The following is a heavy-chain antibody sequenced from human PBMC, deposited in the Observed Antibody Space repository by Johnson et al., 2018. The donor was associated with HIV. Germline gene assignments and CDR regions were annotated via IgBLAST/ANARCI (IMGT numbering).Heavy chain of an antibody. J-gene: IGHJ3*02. V-gene: IGHV3-20*04. Sequence: VQLVESGGGLVQPGGSLRLSCAASGFTFSSYAMSWVRQAPGKGLEWVSAIKWNGDTTSYVDSLKGRFTISRDNAKNSLYLQMNSLRAEDTALYYCARQGGWAFDIWGQGTMVTVSS. D-gene: IGHD3-16*01. CDR1: GFTFSSYA. CDR3: ARQGGWAFDI. CDR2: IKWNGDTT.